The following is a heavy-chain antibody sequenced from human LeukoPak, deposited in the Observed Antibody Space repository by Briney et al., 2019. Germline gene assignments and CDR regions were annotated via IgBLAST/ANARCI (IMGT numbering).Heavy chain of an antibody. CDR3: ARRDGIRDAFDI. V-gene: IGHV5-51*01. J-gene: IGHJ3*02. CDR2: IYPDESNI. Sequence: GESLKISCKGSGYNIATYWIAWVRQMPGKGLEWMGIIYPDESNIRYSPSFQGQVTISADKSISTAYLQWSSLKASDTAMYYCARRDGIRDAFDIWGQGTMVTVSS. CDR1: GYNIATYW. D-gene: IGHD1-26*01.